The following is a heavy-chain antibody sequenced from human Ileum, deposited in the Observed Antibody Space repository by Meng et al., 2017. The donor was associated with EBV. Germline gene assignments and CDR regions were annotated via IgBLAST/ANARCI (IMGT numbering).Heavy chain of an antibody. Sequence: VRLGESGGGLIQPGGSLRLSCAASGFTFSTFAMYWVRQAPGKGLEWVSAISDSGEKTIYADSVKGRFTISRDNSKTTLSLQMSSLRAEDTAVYYCAKQLGDNLGIDYWGQGTLVTVSS. J-gene: IGHJ4*02. CDR1: GFTFSTFA. CDR3: AKQLGDNLGIDY. V-gene: IGHV3-23*04. D-gene: IGHD2-21*02. CDR2: ISDSGEKT.